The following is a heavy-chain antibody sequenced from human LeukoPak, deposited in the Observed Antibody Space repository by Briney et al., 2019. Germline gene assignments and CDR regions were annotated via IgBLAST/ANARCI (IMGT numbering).Heavy chain of an antibody. J-gene: IGHJ4*02. CDR3: ARDNRVGASSAYYFDY. CDR2: IYTSGST. Sequence: SQTLSRTCTVSGGSISSGSYEWSWIRQPAGKILEWIGRIYTSGSTNYNPSLKSRVTISVDTSKNQFSLKLSSVTAADTAVYYCARDNRVGASSAYYFDYWGQGTLVTVSS. V-gene: IGHV4-61*02. CDR1: GGSISSGSYE. D-gene: IGHD1-26*01.